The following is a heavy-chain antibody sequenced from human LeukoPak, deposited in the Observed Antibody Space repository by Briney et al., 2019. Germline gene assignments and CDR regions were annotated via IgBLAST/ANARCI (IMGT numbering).Heavy chain of an antibody. D-gene: IGHD3-22*01. J-gene: IGHJ4*02. CDR1: GGSIRSHY. Sequence: SETLSLTCTVSGGSIRSHYWSWIRQPPGKGLEWIGYIYYSGSTKFNPSLKSRGTISVDTSKNQFSLKLSSVTAADTAVYYCARGGGVTYYDSTGYLWYFDYWGQGTLVTVSS. V-gene: IGHV4-59*11. CDR3: ARGGGVTYYDSTGYLWYFDY. CDR2: IYYSGST.